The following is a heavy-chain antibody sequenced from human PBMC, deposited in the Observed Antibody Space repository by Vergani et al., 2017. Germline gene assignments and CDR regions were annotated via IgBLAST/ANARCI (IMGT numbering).Heavy chain of an antibody. D-gene: IGHD3-10*01. V-gene: IGHV4-4*03. CDR3: ARSLWFEEFSYGMDV. CDR1: GGTISSSNW. CDR2: IYHSGRN. J-gene: IGHJ6*02. Sequence: QVQLQESGPGLVKPPGTLSLTCDVSGGTISSSNWWSWVRQPPGKGLEWIGEIYHSGRNNYNPSLKSRVTISVYKYKNHFSLKLSSVTAADTAVYYCARSLWFEEFSYGMDVWGQGTTVTVSS.